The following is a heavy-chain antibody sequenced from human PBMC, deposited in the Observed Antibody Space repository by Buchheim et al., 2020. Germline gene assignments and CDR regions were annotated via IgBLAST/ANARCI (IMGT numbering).Heavy chain of an antibody. V-gene: IGHV3-33*01. CDR1: GFTFSSSA. Sequence: QVQLVESGGDVVQPGRSLRLSCAASGFTFSSSAMHWVRQAPGKGLEWVAVIRFDGSHKYYGDSVKGRFIISRENSKNMVYLQMNSLRAEDTAAYYCARDPPKSGFAFHTWGQGT. CDR2: IRFDGSHK. CDR3: ARDPPKSGFAFHT. D-gene: IGHD5-12*01. J-gene: IGHJ3*01.